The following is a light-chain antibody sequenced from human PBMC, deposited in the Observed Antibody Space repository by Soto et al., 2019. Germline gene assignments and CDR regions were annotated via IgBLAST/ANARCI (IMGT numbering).Light chain of an antibody. CDR1: QSVSSN. CDR2: GAS. J-gene: IGKJ1*01. V-gene: IGKV3-15*01. CDR3: QQYNDWPRT. Sequence: EIVMRQSPATLSVPAGERATLSWRASQSVSSNLAWYQQKPGQAPRLLIYGASTRATVIPARFSGSGSGTEFTLTISSLQSEDYAVYYCQQYNDWPRTFGQGTKVDIK.